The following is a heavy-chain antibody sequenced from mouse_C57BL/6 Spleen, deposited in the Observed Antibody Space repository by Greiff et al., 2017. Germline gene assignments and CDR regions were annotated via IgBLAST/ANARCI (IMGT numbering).Heavy chain of an antibody. J-gene: IGHJ1*03. D-gene: IGHD1-1*01. CDR1: GYNFTSYW. CDR3: ARYYGSSLSYWYFDV. CDR2: INPSSGYT. V-gene: IGHV1-7*01. Sequence: QVQLKESGAELAKPGASVKLSCKASGYNFTSYWMHWVKQRPGQGLEWIGYINPSSGYTKYNQKFKDKATLTADKSSSTAYMQLSSLTYEDSAVYYCARYYGSSLSYWYFDVWGTGTTVTVSS.